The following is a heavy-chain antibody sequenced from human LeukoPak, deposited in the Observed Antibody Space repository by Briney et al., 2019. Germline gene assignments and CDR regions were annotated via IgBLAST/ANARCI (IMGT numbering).Heavy chain of an antibody. CDR2: ISGSGGST. Sequence: GGSLRLSCAASGFTFSSYAMSWVCQAPGKGLEWVSAISGSGGSTYYADSVKGRFTISRDNSKNTLYLQMNSLRAEDTAVYYCAKEILQLWLLAYFDYWGQGTLVTVSS. CDR3: AKEILQLWLLAYFDY. J-gene: IGHJ4*02. CDR1: GFTFSSYA. V-gene: IGHV3-23*01. D-gene: IGHD5-18*01.